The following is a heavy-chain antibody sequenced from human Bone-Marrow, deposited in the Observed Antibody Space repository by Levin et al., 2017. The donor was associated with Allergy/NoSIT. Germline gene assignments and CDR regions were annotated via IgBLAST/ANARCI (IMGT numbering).Heavy chain of an antibody. CDR2: ISAYDGHT. CDR1: GYTFTNFA. Sequence: GESLKISCKASGYTFTNFAINWVRQAPGQGLEWMGWISAYDGHTNYAEQFQGRVSMTTDTSTNPAYMELRSLRSDDTAVYYCARPYTSTWYSAPLDPWGQGTLVTVSS. J-gene: IGHJ5*02. V-gene: IGHV1-18*01. CDR3: ARPYTSTWYSAPLDP. D-gene: IGHD6-13*01.